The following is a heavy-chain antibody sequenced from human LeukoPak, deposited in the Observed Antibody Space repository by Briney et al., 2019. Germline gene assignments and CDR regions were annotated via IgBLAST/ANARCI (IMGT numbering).Heavy chain of an antibody. CDR3: AGDRRDRTYYYDSSGYYPFDY. CDR1: GYTFTGYY. D-gene: IGHD3-22*01. CDR2: INPNSGGT. J-gene: IGHJ4*02. V-gene: IGHV1-2*02. Sequence: ASVKVSCKASGYTFTGYYMHWVRQAPGQGLEWMGWINPNSGGTNYAQKFQGRVTMTRDTSISTAYMELSRLRSDDTAVYYCAGDRRDRTYYYDSSGYYPFDYWGQGTLVTVSS.